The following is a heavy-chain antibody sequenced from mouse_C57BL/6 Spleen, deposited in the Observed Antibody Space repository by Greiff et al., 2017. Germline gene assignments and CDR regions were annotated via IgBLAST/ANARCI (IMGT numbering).Heavy chain of an antibody. J-gene: IGHJ1*03. CDR2: FYPGSGSI. CDR3: ARHEENYDGSGEDWYFDV. CDR1: GYTFTEYT. V-gene: IGHV1-62-2*01. D-gene: IGHD1-1*01. Sequence: QVKLKQSGPELVKPGASVKLSCKASGYTFTEYTIHWVKQRYGKSLEWIGWFYPGSGSIKYNEKFKDKATLTAYKSSGTVYMESSRLTSEVAAVDFCARHEENYDGSGEDWYFDVWGTGTTVTVSS.